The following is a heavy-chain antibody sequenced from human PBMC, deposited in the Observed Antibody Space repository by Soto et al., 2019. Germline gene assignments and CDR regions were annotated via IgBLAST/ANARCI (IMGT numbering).Heavy chain of an antibody. CDR3: ARDGGTYFDY. CDR1: GFTFSTYW. Sequence: PGGSLRLSCAASGFTFSTYWMHWVRQAPGKGLVWVSRLDNDGTNTRYADFVKGRFTVSRDNGKNTVYLQMDSLRAEDTAVYYCARDGGTYFDYWGQGTLVTVSS. CDR2: LDNDGTNT. J-gene: IGHJ4*02. V-gene: IGHV3-74*01. D-gene: IGHD3-16*01.